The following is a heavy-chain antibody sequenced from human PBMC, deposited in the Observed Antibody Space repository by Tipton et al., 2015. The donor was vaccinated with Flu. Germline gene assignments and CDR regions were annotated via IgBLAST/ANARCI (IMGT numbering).Heavy chain of an antibody. CDR2: ISTSGST. CDR1: GGSSSRYY. J-gene: IGHJ4*02. CDR3: ARLSSNWYHQLDN. Sequence: TLSLTCTVSGGSSSRYYWSWIRQPAGKGLEWIGRISTSGSTNYNPSLKSRVTISVDTSKNQFSLKLSAVTAADTAVYYCARLSSNWYHQLDNWGQGTLVTVSS. D-gene: IGHD6-13*01. V-gene: IGHV4-4*07.